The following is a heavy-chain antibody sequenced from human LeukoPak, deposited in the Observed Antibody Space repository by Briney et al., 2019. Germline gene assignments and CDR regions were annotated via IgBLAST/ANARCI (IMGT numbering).Heavy chain of an antibody. V-gene: IGHV1-69*04. CDR2: IIPILGIA. D-gene: IGHD4-17*01. Sequence: SVKVSCKASGGTFSSYAISWVRQAPGQGLEWMGRIIPILGIANYAQKFQGRVTITADKSTSTAYMELSSLRSEDTAVYYCAMATTVVTPFDYWGQGTLVTVSS. J-gene: IGHJ4*02. CDR1: GGTFSSYA. CDR3: AMATTVVTPFDY.